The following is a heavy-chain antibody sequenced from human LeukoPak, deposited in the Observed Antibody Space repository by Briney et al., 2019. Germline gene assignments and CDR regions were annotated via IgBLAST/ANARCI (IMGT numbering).Heavy chain of an antibody. J-gene: IGHJ4*02. CDR1: VYTFTGYY. D-gene: IGHD5-24*01. CDR2: INANSGGT. Sequence: GASVKVSCKASVYTFTGYYMHWVRQAPGQGLEWMGWINANSGGTNYAQKFQGRVTMTRDTSISTAYMELSRLRSDDTAVYYCVSMANHDYWGQGTLVTVSS. V-gene: IGHV1-2*02. CDR3: VSMANHDY.